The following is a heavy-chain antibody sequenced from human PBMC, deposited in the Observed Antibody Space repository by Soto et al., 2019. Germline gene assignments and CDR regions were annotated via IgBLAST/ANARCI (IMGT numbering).Heavy chain of an antibody. J-gene: IGHJ4*02. CDR3: ARGEGGRWEQPTDYFDY. D-gene: IGHD1-26*01. V-gene: IGHV4-59*01. CDR1: GGSISSYY. Sequence: SETLSLTCTVSGGSISSYYWSWIRQPPGKGLEWIGYIYYSGSTNYNPSLKSRVTISVDTSKNQFSLKLSSVTAADTAVYYCARGEGGRWEQPTDYFDYRGQGTLVTVSS. CDR2: IYYSGST.